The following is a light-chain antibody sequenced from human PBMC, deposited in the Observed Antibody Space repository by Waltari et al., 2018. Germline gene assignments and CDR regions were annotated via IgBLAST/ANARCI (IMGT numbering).Light chain of an antibody. V-gene: IGKV3-15*01. CDR3: QQYGSWPLT. J-gene: IGKJ4*01. CDR2: DAS. Sequence: TVMTQSPATPSVSPGQRATPSCRASQSLSNYLAWYQQKPGQAPRLLIYDASTRATGSPATCSGSGSGTEFTRAVSSLQSEDIAVYYCQQYGSWPLTFGGGTKVEFK. CDR1: QSLSNY.